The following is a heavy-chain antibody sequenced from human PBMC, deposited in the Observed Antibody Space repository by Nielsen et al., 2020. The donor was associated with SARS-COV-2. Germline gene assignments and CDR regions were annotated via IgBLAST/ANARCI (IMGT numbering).Heavy chain of an antibody. CDR1: GFTFISYA. CDR2: ISGSGATT. V-gene: IGHV3-23*01. D-gene: IGHD3-22*01. Sequence: GESLKISCPASGFTFISYAMSWVRQAPGKGLEWVSAISGSGATTYYADSVKGRFTISRDNSKNTLYLQMNSLRAEDTAVYYCAREFYDSSGYYWHWGQGTLVTVSS. J-gene: IGHJ4*02. CDR3: AREFYDSSGYYWH.